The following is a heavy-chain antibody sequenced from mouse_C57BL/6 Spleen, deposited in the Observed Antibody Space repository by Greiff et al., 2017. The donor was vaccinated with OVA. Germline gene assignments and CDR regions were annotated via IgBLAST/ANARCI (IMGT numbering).Heavy chain of an antibody. V-gene: IGHV1-18*01. J-gene: IGHJ2*01. D-gene: IGHD1-1*01. CDR1: GYTFTDYN. Sequence: EVQLQHSGPELVKPGASVKIPCKASGYTFTDYNMDWVKQSHGKSLEWIGDINPNNGGTIYNQKFKGKATLTVDKSSSTAYMELRSLTSEDTAVYYCARGDYYGSSPYFDYWGQGTTLTVSS. CDR3: ARGDYYGSSPYFDY. CDR2: INPNNGGT.